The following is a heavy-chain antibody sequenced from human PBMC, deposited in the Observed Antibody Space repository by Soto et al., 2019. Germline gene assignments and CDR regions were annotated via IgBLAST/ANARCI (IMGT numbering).Heavy chain of an antibody. D-gene: IGHD3-9*01. CDR2: IIPILGIA. CDR1: GGTFINYT. J-gene: IGHJ5*02. Sequence: QVQLVQSGAEVKKPGSSVKVSCKASGGTFINYTISWVRQAPGQGLEWMGRIIPILGIANYAQKFQGRVTTTADKSTSTAYMELSSLRSEDTAVYYCATELRYFDWLFPNNWFDPWGQGTLVTVSS. V-gene: IGHV1-69*02. CDR3: ATELRYFDWLFPNNWFDP.